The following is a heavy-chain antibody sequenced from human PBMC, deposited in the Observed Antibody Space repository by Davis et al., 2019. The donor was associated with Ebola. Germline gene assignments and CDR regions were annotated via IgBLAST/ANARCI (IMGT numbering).Heavy chain of an antibody. CDR1: GFTFSNSA. Sequence: SVKVSCKASGFTFSNSAMQWVRQARGQRPEWIGSIVVGNVNTNSAQKFQGRVTITRDMSTSTSYLDLSNLRAEDTAVYYCAKQLRYFDWQYDYWGQGTLVTVSS. CDR2: IVVGNVNT. V-gene: IGHV1-58*02. J-gene: IGHJ4*02. CDR3: AKQLRYFDWQYDY. D-gene: IGHD3-9*01.